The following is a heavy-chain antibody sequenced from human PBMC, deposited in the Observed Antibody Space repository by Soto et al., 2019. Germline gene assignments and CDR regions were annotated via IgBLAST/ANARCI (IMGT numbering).Heavy chain of an antibody. Sequence: GASVKVSCKASGGTFSSYRINWVRQAPGQGLEWVGGIVPIYRTADYAQKLQGRVTMTTDTSTSTAYMELRSLRSDDTAVYYCARVLDIRYFDWLVEAPHWFDPWGQGTLVTVSS. V-gene: IGHV1-69*05. CDR3: ARVLDIRYFDWLVEAPHWFDP. D-gene: IGHD3-9*01. CDR2: IVPIYRTA. J-gene: IGHJ5*02. CDR1: GGTFSSYR.